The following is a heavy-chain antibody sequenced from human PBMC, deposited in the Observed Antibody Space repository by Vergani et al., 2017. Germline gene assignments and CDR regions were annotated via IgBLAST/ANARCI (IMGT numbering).Heavy chain of an antibody. Sequence: QVQLVQSGAEVKKPGSSVKVSCKASGGTFSSYTISWVRQAPGQGLEWMGWISPNSGDTTYAQNFQGRVTMTRDTSISTAYMELSRLRSDDTAVYYCARDFMDSGYSDYWGQGTLVTVSS. CDR2: ISPNSGDT. D-gene: IGHD1-26*01. V-gene: IGHV1-2*02. CDR3: ARDFMDSGYSDY. CDR1: GGTFSSYT. J-gene: IGHJ4*02.